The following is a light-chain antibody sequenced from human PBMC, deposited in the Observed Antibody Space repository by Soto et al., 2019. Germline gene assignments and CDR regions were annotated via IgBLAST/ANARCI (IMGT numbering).Light chain of an antibody. CDR2: GNS. CDR3: QSYDSSLSGRYV. Sequence: QSALTQPPSVSGAPVQRVTISCTGSSSNIGAGYDVHWYQQLPGTAPKLLIYGNSNRPSGVPDRFSGSKSGTSASLAITGLQAEDEADYYCQSYDSSLSGRYVFGTGTRSPS. CDR1: SSNIGAGYD. J-gene: IGLJ1*01. V-gene: IGLV1-40*01.